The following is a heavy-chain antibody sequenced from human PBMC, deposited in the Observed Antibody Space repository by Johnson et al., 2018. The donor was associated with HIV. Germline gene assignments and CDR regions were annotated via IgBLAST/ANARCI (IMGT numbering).Heavy chain of an antibody. CDR1: GFTFSSYA. J-gene: IGHJ3*02. Sequence: QVQLVESGGGVVQPGRSLRLSCAASGFTFSSYAMHWVRQAPGKGLEWVAVISCDGSNKYYADSVKGRFTISRDNSKNTLYLQMNSLKAEDTAVYNCAGHLGYYYDSRGYYAEPDDAFDIWGQGTMVTVSS. CDR2: ISCDGSNK. V-gene: IGHV3-30*04. D-gene: IGHD3-22*01. CDR3: AGHLGYYYDSRGYYAEPDDAFDI.